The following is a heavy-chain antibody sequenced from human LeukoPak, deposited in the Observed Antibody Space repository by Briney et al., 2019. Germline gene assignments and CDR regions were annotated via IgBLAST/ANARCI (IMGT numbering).Heavy chain of an antibody. V-gene: IGHV1-69*04. CDR2: IIPILGIA. CDR3: ATELVAGSHNHGIDV. J-gene: IGHJ6*02. Sequence: GASVKVSCKASGGTFSSYAISWVRQAPGQGLEWMGRIIPILGIANYAQKFQGRVTITADKSTSTAYMELSSLRSEDTAVYYCATELVAGSHNHGIDVWGQGTTVTVSS. CDR1: GGTFSSYA. D-gene: IGHD1-1*01.